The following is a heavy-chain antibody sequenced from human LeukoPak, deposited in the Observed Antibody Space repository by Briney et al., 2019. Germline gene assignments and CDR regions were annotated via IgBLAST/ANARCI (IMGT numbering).Heavy chain of an antibody. Sequence: GGSLRLSCAASGFIFNNAWMSWVRQAPGKGLEWLGRIKSKTVGGTTDYAAPMKGRFTISRDDSKNTLYLQMNSLKTEDTAVYYCTRHGGRDYYDSSEDAFDIWGQGTMVTVSS. CDR1: GFIFNNAW. J-gene: IGHJ3*02. V-gene: IGHV3-15*01. CDR2: IKSKTVGGTT. CDR3: TRHGGRDYYDSSEDAFDI. D-gene: IGHD3-22*01.